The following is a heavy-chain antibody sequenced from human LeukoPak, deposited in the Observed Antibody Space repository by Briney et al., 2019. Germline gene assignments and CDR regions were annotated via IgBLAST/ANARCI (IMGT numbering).Heavy chain of an antibody. Sequence: AGGSLRLSCAASGFSVTSNYMSWVRQAPGKGVECDSVTYSGGTTYYADSVKGRFTISRDTSKNTVYLQLNSLSAEDTAVYYCARDYRYYADWGQGTLVTVSS. CDR3: ARDYRYYAD. D-gene: IGHD3-16*02. CDR1: GFSVTSNY. V-gene: IGHV3-53*01. J-gene: IGHJ4*02. CDR2: TYSGGTT.